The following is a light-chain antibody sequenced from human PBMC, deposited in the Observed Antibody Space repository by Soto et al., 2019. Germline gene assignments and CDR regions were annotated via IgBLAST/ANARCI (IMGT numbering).Light chain of an antibody. V-gene: IGKV3-11*01. CDR3: QHRSNWPPVIT. Sequence: IVLTQSTGTLSLSPGERATLSCRASQSVSSSYLAWYQQKPGQAPRLLIYDASTRATGIPARFSGSGSATDFTLTISSLEPEDFAVYYCQHRSNWPPVITFGQGTRLEIK. CDR1: QSVSSSY. J-gene: IGKJ5*01. CDR2: DAS.